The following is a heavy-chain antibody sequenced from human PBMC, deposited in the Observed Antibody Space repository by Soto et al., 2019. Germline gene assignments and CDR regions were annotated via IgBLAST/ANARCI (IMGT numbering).Heavy chain of an antibody. D-gene: IGHD1-26*01. CDR3: ARDSSSLGFGY. CDR1: GFTFSSYE. Sequence: PGGSLRLSCAASGFTFSSYEMNWVRQAPGKGLEWVSYISSSGSTIYYADSVKGRFTISRDNAKNSLYLQMNSLRAEDTAVYYCARDSSSLGFGYWGQGTLVTAPQ. CDR2: ISSSGSTI. J-gene: IGHJ4*02. V-gene: IGHV3-48*03.